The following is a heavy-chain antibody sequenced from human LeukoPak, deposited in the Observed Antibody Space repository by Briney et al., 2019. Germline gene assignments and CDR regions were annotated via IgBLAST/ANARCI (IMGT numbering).Heavy chain of an antibody. CDR3: ARDGSYYYYYMDV. Sequence: SETLSLTCTVSGGSISSYYWNWIRQPAGKGLEWIGSIYTSGSTNYNPSLKSRVTMSVDTSKNQFSLKLSSVTAADTAVYYCARDGSYYYYYMDVWGKGTTVTVSS. J-gene: IGHJ6*03. D-gene: IGHD2-15*01. V-gene: IGHV4-4*07. CDR2: IYTSGST. CDR1: GGSISSYY.